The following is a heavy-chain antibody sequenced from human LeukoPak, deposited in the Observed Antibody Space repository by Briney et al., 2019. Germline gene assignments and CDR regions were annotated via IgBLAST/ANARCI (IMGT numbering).Heavy chain of an antibody. V-gene: IGHV3-7*01. J-gene: IGHJ6*03. Sequence: PGGSLRLSCAASGFTFSSYWMSWVRQAPGKGLEWVANIKQDGSEKYYVDSVKGRFTISRDNAKNSLYLQMNSLRAEDTAVYYCARDHRLLNYDLMDVWGKVATVTVSS. D-gene: IGHD5-12*01. CDR2: IKQDGSEK. CDR1: GFTFSSYW. CDR3: ARDHRLLNYDLMDV.